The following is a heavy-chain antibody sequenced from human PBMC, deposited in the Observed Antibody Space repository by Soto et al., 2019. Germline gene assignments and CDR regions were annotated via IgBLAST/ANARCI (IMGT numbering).Heavy chain of an antibody. D-gene: IGHD4-17*01. V-gene: IGHV3-23*01. CDR2: ISGSDYRT. CDR3: VGDYGGLEGFDV. Sequence: GGSLRLSCVASVGSGFTFTDYAMAWVRQAPEKGLEWVSGISGSDYRTYYADSVKGRFTISRDNAKNTLFLQMNRLRAEDTAIYYCVGDYGGLEGFDVWGQGTMVTVSS. J-gene: IGHJ3*01. CDR1: VGSGFTFTDYA.